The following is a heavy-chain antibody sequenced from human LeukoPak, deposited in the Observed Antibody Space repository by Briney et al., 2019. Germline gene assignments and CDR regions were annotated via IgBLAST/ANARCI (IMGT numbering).Heavy chain of an antibody. CDR2: IYYSGST. CDR3: ASGSYYGDFDY. D-gene: IGHD1-26*01. CDR1: GGSISSYY. Sequence: SETLSLTCTVSGGSISSYYWSWIRQPPGKGLEWIGHIYYSGSTNYNPSLKSRVTISVDTSKNQFSLKLSSATAADTAVYYCASGSYYGDFDYWGQGTLVTVSS. V-gene: IGHV4-59*01. J-gene: IGHJ4*02.